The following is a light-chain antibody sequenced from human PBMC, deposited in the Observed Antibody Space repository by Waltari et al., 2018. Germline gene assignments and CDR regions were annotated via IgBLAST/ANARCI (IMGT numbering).Light chain of an antibody. Sequence: QSALTQPASVSGSPGQSITISCTGTSSDVGGYNYVSWYQQHPGKAPKLMIYDVSNLPSGFSNRFSGSKSGNTASLTISGLQAEDEADYYCSSYTSSSNVVFGGGTKLTVL. J-gene: IGLJ2*01. CDR1: SSDVGGYNY. CDR2: DVS. CDR3: SSYTSSSNVV. V-gene: IGLV2-14*03.